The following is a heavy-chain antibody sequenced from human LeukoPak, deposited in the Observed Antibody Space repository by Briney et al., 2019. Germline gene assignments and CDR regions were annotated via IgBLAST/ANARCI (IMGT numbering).Heavy chain of an antibody. CDR3: ASSSKPQWLSPGDGFDI. Sequence: SETLFLTGPGTGGSISSISYYWGWIRQPPGEGLKWMGSPSHTRSTYYNPSLRSRVTIPVDTSKNQFSLQFTSMTAADTAVYYCASSSKPQWLSPGDGFDIWGRGTLVTVSS. J-gene: IGHJ3*02. V-gene: IGHV4-39*07. D-gene: IGHD6-19*01. CDR2: PSHTRST. CDR1: GGSISSISYY.